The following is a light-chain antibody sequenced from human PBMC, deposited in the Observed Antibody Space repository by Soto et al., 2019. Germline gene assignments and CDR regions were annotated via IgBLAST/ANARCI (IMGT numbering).Light chain of an antibody. CDR3: NSYTSSTTLV. V-gene: IGLV2-14*01. Sequence: QSALTQPASVSGSPGQSITISCTGTSSDVGGYNYVSWYQHHPGKAPKLLIYEVSNRPSGVSNRFSGSKSGNTASLTISGLQAEDEADYYCNSYTSSTTLVFGGGT. J-gene: IGLJ2*01. CDR2: EVS. CDR1: SSDVGGYNY.